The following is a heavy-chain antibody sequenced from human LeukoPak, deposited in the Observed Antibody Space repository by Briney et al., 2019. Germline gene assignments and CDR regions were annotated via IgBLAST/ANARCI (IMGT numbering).Heavy chain of an antibody. J-gene: IGHJ4*02. CDR3: ARLSSYQLLFN. CDR1: GYSISSGYY. Sequence: PSETLSLTCAVSGYSISSGYYWGWIRQPPGKGLEWIGSIYHSGSTYYNPSLKSRVTISVDTSKNQFSLKLSSVTAADTAVYYCARLSSYQLLFNWGQGTLVTVSS. D-gene: IGHD2-2*01. V-gene: IGHV4-38-2*01. CDR2: IYHSGST.